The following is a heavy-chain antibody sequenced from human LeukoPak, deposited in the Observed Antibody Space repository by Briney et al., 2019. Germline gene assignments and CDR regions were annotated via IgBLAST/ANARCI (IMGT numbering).Heavy chain of an antibody. CDR2: IIPIFGTA. D-gene: IGHD2-21*02. CDR3: AILPVVVTAVDY. CDR1: GGTFSSYA. J-gene: IGHJ4*02. Sequence: SVRVSCKASGGTFSSYAISWVRQAPGHGLEWMGRIIPIFGTANYAQKFQGRVTITTDESTSTAYMELSSLRSEDTAVYYCAILPVVVTAVDYWGQGTLVTVSS. V-gene: IGHV1-69*05.